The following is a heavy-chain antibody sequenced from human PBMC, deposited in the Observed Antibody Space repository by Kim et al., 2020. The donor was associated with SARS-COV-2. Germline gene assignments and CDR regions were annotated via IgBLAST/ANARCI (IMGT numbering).Heavy chain of an antibody. V-gene: IGHV3-23*01. Sequence: SVKGRFTISRDNSKNTLYLQMNSLRAEDTAVYYCANGRSGSYPKEGAFDIWGQGTMVTVSS. CDR3: ANGRSGSYPKEGAFDI. D-gene: IGHD1-26*01. J-gene: IGHJ3*02.